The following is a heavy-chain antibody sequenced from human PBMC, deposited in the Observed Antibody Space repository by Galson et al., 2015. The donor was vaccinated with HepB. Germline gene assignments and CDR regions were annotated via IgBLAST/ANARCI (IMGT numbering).Heavy chain of an antibody. CDR2: ISYDGSNK. CDR1: GFTFSSYG. CDR3: AKGRVPADAFDI. D-gene: IGHD2-2*01. Sequence: SLRLSCAASGFTFSSYGMHWVRQAPGKGLEWVAVISYDGSNKYYADSVKGRFTISRDNSKNTLYLQMNSLRAEDTAVYYCAKGRVPADAFDIWGQGTMVTVSS. V-gene: IGHV3-30*18. J-gene: IGHJ3*02.